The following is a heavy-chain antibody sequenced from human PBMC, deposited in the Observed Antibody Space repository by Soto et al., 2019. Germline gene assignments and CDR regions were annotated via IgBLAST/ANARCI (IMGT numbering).Heavy chain of an antibody. V-gene: IGHV4-34*01. CDR3: ARGVLGSTLRITMVRGVIDPLPYGMDV. CDR2: INHSGST. Sequence: SETLSLTCAVYGGSFSGYYWSWIRQPPGKGLERIREINHSGSTNYNPSHKSRVTISVDTSKNQLSLKLRSVTAADTAVYYCARGVLGSTLRITMVRGVIDPLPYGMDVWGQGTTVT. CDR1: GGSFSGYY. D-gene: IGHD3-10*01. J-gene: IGHJ6*02.